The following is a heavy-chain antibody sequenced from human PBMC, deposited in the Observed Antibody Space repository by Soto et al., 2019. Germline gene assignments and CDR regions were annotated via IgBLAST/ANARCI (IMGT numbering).Heavy chain of an antibody. CDR2: ISGTGGTT. CDR1: GFTFSTYT. CDR3: AKDLSITGTHYFDY. J-gene: IGHJ4*02. Sequence: PGGSLRLSCAASGFTFSTYTVSWVRQAPGKGLEWVSAISGTGGTTYYADSVKGRFTISRDNSRNTLYLQMNSLRAEDTAVYYCAKDLSITGTHYFDYWGQGTLVTVSS. V-gene: IGHV3-23*01. D-gene: IGHD1-20*01.